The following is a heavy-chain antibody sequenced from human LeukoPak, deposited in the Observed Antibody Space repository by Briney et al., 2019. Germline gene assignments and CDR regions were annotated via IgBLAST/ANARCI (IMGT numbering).Heavy chain of an antibody. D-gene: IGHD5-18*01. J-gene: IGHJ4*02. CDR1: GFTVSSNY. Sequence: GGSLRLSCAASGFTVSSNYMSWVRQAPGKGLEWVSVIYSGGSTYYADSGKGRFTISRDNSKNTLYLQMNSLRAEDTAVYYCATSYSPFGLIDYWGQGTLVTVSS. CDR3: ATSYSPFGLIDY. CDR2: IYSGGST. V-gene: IGHV3-66*02.